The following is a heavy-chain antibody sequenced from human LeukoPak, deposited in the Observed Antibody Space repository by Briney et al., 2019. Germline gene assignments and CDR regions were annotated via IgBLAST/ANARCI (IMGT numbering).Heavy chain of an antibody. Sequence: GGSLRLSCVASGFTFRSYGIHWVRQAPGKGLEWVSYISSSGSTIYYADSVKGRFTISRDNAKNSLYLQMNSLRAEDTAVYYCARARSDVWGSYYVYWGQGTLVTVSS. CDR3: ARARSDVWGSYYVY. V-gene: IGHV3-48*04. D-gene: IGHD3-16*01. CDR1: GFTFRSYG. CDR2: ISSSGSTI. J-gene: IGHJ4*02.